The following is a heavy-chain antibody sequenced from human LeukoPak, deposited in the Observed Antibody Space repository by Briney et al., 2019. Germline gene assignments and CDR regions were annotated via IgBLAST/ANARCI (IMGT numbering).Heavy chain of an antibody. D-gene: IGHD2-15*01. V-gene: IGHV4-39*07. CDR2: IYYSGST. Sequence: SETLSLTCTVSGGSISSSSYYWGWIRQPPGKGLEWIGSIYYSGSTNYNPSLKSRVTISVDKSKNQFSLKLSSVTAADTAVYYCARRHCSGGSCYPNFDYWGQGTLVTVSS. CDR1: GGSISSSSYY. CDR3: ARRHCSGGSCYPNFDY. J-gene: IGHJ4*02.